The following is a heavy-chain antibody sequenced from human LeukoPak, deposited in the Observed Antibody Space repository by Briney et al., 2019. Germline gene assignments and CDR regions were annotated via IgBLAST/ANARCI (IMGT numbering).Heavy chain of an antibody. J-gene: IGHJ4*02. CDR2: INSDGSIT. CDR3: ATLLPGV. V-gene: IGHV3-74*01. Sequence: PPGGSLRLSCVASGFTISNYWMHWVRQAPGKGLVWVSRINSDGSITTYADSVKGRFTISRDNAKNTMYLQMNSLRDEDTAVYYCATLLPGVWGRGTLVTVSS. CDR1: GFTISNYW. D-gene: IGHD1-26*01.